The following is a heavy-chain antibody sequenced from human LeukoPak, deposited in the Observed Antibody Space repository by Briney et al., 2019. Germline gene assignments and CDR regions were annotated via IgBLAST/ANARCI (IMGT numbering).Heavy chain of an antibody. V-gene: IGHV1-58*01. CDR3: AASGIAAAGSRTDY. J-gene: IGHJ4*02. CDR2: IVVGSGNT. Sequence: SVKVSCKASGFTFTSSAVQWVRQACGQRLEWIGWIVVGSGNTNYAQKFQERVTITRDMSTSTAYMELSSLRSEDTAVYYCAASGIAAAGSRTDYWGQGTLVTVSS. CDR1: GFTFTSSA. D-gene: IGHD6-13*01.